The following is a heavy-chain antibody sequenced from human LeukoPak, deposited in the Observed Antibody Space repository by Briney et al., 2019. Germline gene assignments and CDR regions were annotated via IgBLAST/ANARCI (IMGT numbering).Heavy chain of an antibody. Sequence: GASVKVSCKASGYTFTSYGISWVRQAPGQGLEWMGWISAYNGNTNYAQKLQGRVTMTTDTSTSTAYMELRSLRSDDTAVYYCATRGRLWFGDTTGPDYYYMDVWGKGTTVTVSS. CDR3: ATRGRLWFGDTTGPDYYYMDV. V-gene: IGHV1-18*01. CDR1: GYTFTSYG. J-gene: IGHJ6*03. CDR2: ISAYNGNT. D-gene: IGHD3-10*01.